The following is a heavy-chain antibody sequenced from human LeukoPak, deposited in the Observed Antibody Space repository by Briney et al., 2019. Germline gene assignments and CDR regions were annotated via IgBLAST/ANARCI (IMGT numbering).Heavy chain of an antibody. J-gene: IGHJ6*03. Sequence: GGSLRLSCAASGFTFDDYAMHWVRQAPGKGLEWVSLITEDGRHTFYADSVKGRFTISRDSSKNSLYLQMNSLTTEDTALYYCAKDKGKPVYYYMNVWGKGATVTVSS. CDR1: GFTFDDYA. V-gene: IGHV3-43*02. CDR2: ITEDGRHT. CDR3: AKDKGKPVYYYMNV.